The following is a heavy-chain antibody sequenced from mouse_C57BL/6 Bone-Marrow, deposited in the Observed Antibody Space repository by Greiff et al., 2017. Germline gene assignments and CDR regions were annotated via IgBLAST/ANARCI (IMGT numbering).Heavy chain of an antibody. CDR3: ARYHYGSSYGY. V-gene: IGHV1-4*01. CDR2: INPSSGYP. Sequence: QVQLQQSGAELARPGASVKMSCKASGYTFTSYTMHWVKQRPGQGLEWIGYINPSSGYPKYNQKFKDKATLTADKSSSTAYMQLSSLTSEDAAFYYCARYHYGSSYGYWGQGTTLTVSS. J-gene: IGHJ2*01. CDR1: GYTFTSYT. D-gene: IGHD1-1*01.